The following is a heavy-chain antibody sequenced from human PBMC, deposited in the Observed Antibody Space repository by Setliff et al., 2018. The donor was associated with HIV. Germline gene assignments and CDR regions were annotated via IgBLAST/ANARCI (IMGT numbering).Heavy chain of an antibody. CDR1: GNTFTGYY. CDR2: INPNSGGT. Sequence: AXVKVSCKASGNTFTGYYMHWVRQAPGQGLEWMGWINPNSGGTNYAQKFQGRVTMTRDTSISTAYLELSRLRSDDTAVYYCARGADYYDSSGYRGGGLYYMDVWGKGTTVTVSS. J-gene: IGHJ6*03. V-gene: IGHV1-2*02. D-gene: IGHD3-22*01. CDR3: ARGADYYDSSGYRGGGLYYMDV.